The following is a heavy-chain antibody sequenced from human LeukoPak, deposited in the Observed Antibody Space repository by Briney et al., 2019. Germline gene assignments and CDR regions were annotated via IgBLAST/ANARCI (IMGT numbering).Heavy chain of an antibody. Sequence: ESGPTLVNPTQPLTLTCTFSGFSLSTSGMRVSWIRQPPVKALEWLARIDWDDDKFYSTSLKTRLTISKDTSKNQVVLTMTNMDPVDTATYYCARMDGGYNGLFDYWGQGTLVTVSS. V-gene: IGHV2-70*04. J-gene: IGHJ4*02. D-gene: IGHD5-24*01. CDR1: GFSLSTSGMR. CDR2: IDWDDDK. CDR3: ARMDGGYNGLFDY.